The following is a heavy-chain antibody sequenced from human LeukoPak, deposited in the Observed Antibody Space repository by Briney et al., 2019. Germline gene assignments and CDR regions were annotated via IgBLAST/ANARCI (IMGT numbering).Heavy chain of an antibody. CDR1: GFTFSSYS. Sequence: GGSLRLSCAASGFTFSSYSMNWARQAPGKGLEWVSSISSSSSYIYYADSVKGRFSISRDNAKNSLYLQMNRLRAEDTAVYDCARDKVSTGRIAVAGTGEFDYWGQGTLVTVSS. D-gene: IGHD6-19*01. CDR2: ISSSSSYI. J-gene: IGHJ4*02. CDR3: ARDKVSTGRIAVAGTGEFDY. V-gene: IGHV3-21*01.